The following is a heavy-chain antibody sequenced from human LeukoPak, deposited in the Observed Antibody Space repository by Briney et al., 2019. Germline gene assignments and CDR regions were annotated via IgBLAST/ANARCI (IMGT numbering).Heavy chain of an antibody. V-gene: IGHV4-4*07. Sequence: SETLSLTCTVSGGSISSYYWSWIRQPAGKGLEWIGRIYTSGSTNYNPSLKSRVTMSVDTSKNQFSLKLSSVTAADTAVYYCARGLGAYVWGSYRSVANFDYWGQGTLVTVSS. D-gene: IGHD3-16*02. CDR1: GGSISSYY. CDR3: ARGLGAYVWGSYRSVANFDY. CDR2: IYTSGST. J-gene: IGHJ4*02.